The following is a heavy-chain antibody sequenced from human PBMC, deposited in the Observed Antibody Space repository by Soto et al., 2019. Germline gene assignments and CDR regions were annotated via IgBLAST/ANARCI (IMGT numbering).Heavy chain of an antibody. V-gene: IGHV3-48*03. J-gene: IGHJ6*02. Sequence: GGSLRLSCTASGFSFSSYQMNWVLQAPWKGLEWISYISSSDGTIFYADSVKGRFTVSRDNAKNSLFLQMNSLRAEDTAVYYCARFDYDSDYYYGMDVWGQGTTVTVSS. CDR1: GFSFSSYQ. CDR3: ARFDYDSDYYYGMDV. CDR2: ISSSDGTI. D-gene: IGHD4-17*01.